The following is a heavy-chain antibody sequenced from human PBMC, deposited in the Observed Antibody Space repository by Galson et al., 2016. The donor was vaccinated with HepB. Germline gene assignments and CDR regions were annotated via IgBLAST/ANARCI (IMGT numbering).Heavy chain of an antibody. CDR2: LYFSGTT. CDR1: GGSISPYF. CDR3: ARSYGGYAFDI. D-gene: IGHD4-23*01. Sequence: QVQLQESGPGLVKPSETLSLTCTVSGGSISPYFWSWIRRPPGKGLEWIAYLYFSGTTNYTPSLKSRFTISLDTSKGQFSLKVTSVTAADSAVYYCARSYGGYAFDIWGQGTMVTVSS. V-gene: IGHV4-59*01. J-gene: IGHJ3*02.